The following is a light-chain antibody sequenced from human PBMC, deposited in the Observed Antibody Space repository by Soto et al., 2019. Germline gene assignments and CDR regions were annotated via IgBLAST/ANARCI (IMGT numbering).Light chain of an antibody. V-gene: IGKV3-15*01. J-gene: IGKJ2*01. CDR2: GAS. CDR1: QSVSSN. CDR3: QQYNTWLMYT. Sequence: EIVMAQSPATLSVSPGERATLSCRASQSVSSNLAWYQQKPGQAPRLLIYGASTRATGIPARFSGSGSGTEFTLTISSLQSEDFAVYYCQQYNTWLMYTFGQGNKLEIK.